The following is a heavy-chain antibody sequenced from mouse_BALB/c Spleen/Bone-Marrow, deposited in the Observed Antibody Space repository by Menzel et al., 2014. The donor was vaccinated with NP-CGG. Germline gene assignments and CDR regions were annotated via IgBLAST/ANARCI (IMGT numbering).Heavy chain of an antibody. CDR3: ARKDSSYYVMDY. CDR2: IWGAGNS. D-gene: IGHD3-2*01. J-gene: IGHJ4*01. V-gene: IGHV2-6-4*01. Sequence: QVQLKESGPGLVAPSQSLSITCTVSGFSLSRYNVHWVRQPPGKGLEWLGMIWGAGNSDYNSGLKSRLSITKDNFKSQVFLKMNSLQTDDTAIYYCARKDSSYYVMDYWGQGTSVTVSS. CDR1: GFSLSRYN.